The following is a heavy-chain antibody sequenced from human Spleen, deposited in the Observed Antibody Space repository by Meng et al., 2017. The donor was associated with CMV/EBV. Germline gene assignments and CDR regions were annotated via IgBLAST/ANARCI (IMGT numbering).Heavy chain of an antibody. CDR1: GFSFTYYW. D-gene: IGHD6-13*01. J-gene: IGHJ4*01. V-gene: IGHV5-51*01. Sequence: GESLKISCKASGFSFTYYWIAWVRQMPGKGLEWMGLIYPGDSDTRYSPSFQGQVTISVDKSINTAYLQWSSLKASDTAMYYCARQGPLGSVAAAYFDYWGHGTLVTVSS. CDR3: ARQGPLGSVAAAYFDY. CDR2: IYPGDSDT.